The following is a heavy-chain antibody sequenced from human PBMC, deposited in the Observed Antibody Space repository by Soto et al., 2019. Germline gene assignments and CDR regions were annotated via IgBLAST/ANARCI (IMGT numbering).Heavy chain of an antibody. CDR2: VFHDGTA. CDR1: GVSLTSGNW. J-gene: IGHJ4*02. Sequence: SETLSLTCAVSGVSLTSGNWWTWVRQSPQRGLEYIGEVFHDGTANYYPSFERRVAMSVDTSRNQFSLKLTSVTAADTAVYFCARLVYDTRLNYMYFDFWGPGTLVTVSS. D-gene: IGHD3-10*01. CDR3: ARLVYDTRLNYMYFDF. V-gene: IGHV4-4*02.